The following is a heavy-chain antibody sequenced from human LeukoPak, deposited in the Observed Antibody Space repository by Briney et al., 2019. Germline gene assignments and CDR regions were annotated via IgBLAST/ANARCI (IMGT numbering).Heavy chain of an antibody. Sequence: GASVKVSCKASGYTFTSYGISWVRQAPGQGLEWMGWISAYNGNTNYAQKLQGRVTMTTDTSPSTAYMELRSLRSDDTAVYYCARGMYYDSSGCLDYWGQGTLVTVSS. D-gene: IGHD3-22*01. V-gene: IGHV1-18*01. CDR1: GYTFTSYG. J-gene: IGHJ4*02. CDR2: ISAYNGNT. CDR3: ARGMYYDSSGCLDY.